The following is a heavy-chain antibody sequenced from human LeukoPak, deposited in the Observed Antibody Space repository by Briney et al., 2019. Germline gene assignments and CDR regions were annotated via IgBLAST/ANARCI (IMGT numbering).Heavy chain of an antibody. Sequence: GRSLRLSCAGSGFTFSSYVMHWVRQAPGKGLEWVALISYDGNNKYYADSVKGRFTISRDNSKNTLYLQMNSLRAEDTAVYYCAKDTYGSGSYSSHWGQGTLVTVSS. D-gene: IGHD3-10*01. V-gene: IGHV3-30*18. CDR3: AKDTYGSGSYSSH. J-gene: IGHJ4*02. CDR1: GFTFSSYV. CDR2: ISYDGNNK.